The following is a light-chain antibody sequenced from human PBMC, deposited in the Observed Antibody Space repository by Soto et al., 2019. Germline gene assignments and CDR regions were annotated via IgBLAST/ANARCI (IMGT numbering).Light chain of an antibody. CDR1: SSNIGAGYD. V-gene: IGLV1-40*01. J-gene: IGLJ2*01. Sequence: QSALTQPPSVSGAPGQRVTISCTGSSSNIGAGYDVHWYQQLPGTAPKLLIYGNSNRPSGVPDRFSGSKSGTSASLAITGLQAEDEADYYCQSYDSSLSGSHVVFGGGTKVTVL. CDR2: GNS. CDR3: QSYDSSLSGSHVV.